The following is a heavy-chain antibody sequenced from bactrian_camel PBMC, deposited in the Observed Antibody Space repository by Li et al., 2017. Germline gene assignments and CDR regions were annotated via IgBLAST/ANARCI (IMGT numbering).Heavy chain of an antibody. CDR2: IDSDGSA. D-gene: IGHD3*01. J-gene: IGHJ4*01. V-gene: IGHV3S55*01. Sequence: GSVQAGESLTLSCNASEYTERYYMGWFRQAPGKEREGVAVIDSDGSASVSESVKGRFTISKDATKGTLYLQMDSLKEEDTGLYDCATIRRNDAGDCSLNPTTLISIYGHGTQVTVS. CDR1: EYTERYY.